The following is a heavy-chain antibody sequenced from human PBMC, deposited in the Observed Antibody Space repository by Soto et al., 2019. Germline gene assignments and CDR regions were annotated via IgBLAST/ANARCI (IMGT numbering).Heavy chain of an antibody. J-gene: IGHJ4*02. CDR3: ARLEMTGLDN. D-gene: IGHD3-9*01. Sequence: PXESLNISCKGSGCTFSTHWIAWVRQMPGKGLEWMGIIYPGDSDTRYSPSFQGQVTISADKSFSTAYLQWSSLEASDTAIYFCARLEMTGLDNWGQGNQVTVSS. CDR1: GCTFSTHW. V-gene: IGHV5-51*01. CDR2: IYPGDSDT.